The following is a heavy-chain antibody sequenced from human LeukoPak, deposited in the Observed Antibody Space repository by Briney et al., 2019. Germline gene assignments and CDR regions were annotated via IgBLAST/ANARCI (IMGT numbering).Heavy chain of an antibody. D-gene: IGHD3-22*01. CDR2: IYTSGST. Sequence: SETLSPTCTVSDGSINTYYWSWIRQPAGKGLEWIGHIYTSGSTNYNPSLKSRVTMSLDTSKNQFSLRLSSVTAADTAVYYCARASYSYDINGWVPFDYWGQGTLVTVSS. CDR1: DGSINTYY. CDR3: ARASYSYDINGWVPFDY. J-gene: IGHJ4*02. V-gene: IGHV4-4*07.